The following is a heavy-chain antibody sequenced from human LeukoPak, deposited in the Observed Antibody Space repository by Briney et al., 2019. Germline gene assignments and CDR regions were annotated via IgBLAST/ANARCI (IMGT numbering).Heavy chain of an antibody. Sequence: GESLKISCKGSGYSFTNYWIGWVRQMPGKGLEWMGIIYPGDSDTRYNPSFQGQVTISADKSINTAYLQWSSLKASDTAMYYCARSYGSGWYGVISWFDPWGQGTLVTVSS. J-gene: IGHJ5*02. D-gene: IGHD6-19*01. V-gene: IGHV5-51*01. CDR2: IYPGDSDT. CDR3: ARSYGSGWYGVISWFDP. CDR1: GYSFTNYW.